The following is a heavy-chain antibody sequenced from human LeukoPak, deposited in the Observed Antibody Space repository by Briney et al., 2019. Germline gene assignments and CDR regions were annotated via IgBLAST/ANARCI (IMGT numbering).Heavy chain of an antibody. V-gene: IGHV4-34*01. CDR2: INHSGST. CDR1: GGSFSGYY. J-gene: IGHJ4*02. CDR3: ARGRLVRGATYDY. Sequence: PSETLSLTCAVYGGSFSGYYWSWIRQPPGKGLEWIGEINHSGSTNYNPSLKRRVTISVDTTKNHFSLKLSSVAAAATAVYYCARGRLVRGATYDYWGQGTLVTVSS. D-gene: IGHD3-10*01.